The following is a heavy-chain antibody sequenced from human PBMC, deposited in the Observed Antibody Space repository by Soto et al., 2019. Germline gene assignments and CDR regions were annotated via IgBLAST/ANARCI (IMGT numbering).Heavy chain of an antibody. J-gene: IGHJ4*02. Sequence: ASVKVSCKASGYTFTSYGISWVRQAPGQGLEWMGWISTYNGNTNYAQRLQGRVTMTRDTSTSTGYMELSSLRSEDTAVYYCARDLLQSDMIVVVETTDYWGQGTLVTVSS. CDR2: ISTYNGNT. V-gene: IGHV1-18*01. CDR3: ARDLLQSDMIVVVETTDY. CDR1: GYTFTSYG. D-gene: IGHD3-22*01.